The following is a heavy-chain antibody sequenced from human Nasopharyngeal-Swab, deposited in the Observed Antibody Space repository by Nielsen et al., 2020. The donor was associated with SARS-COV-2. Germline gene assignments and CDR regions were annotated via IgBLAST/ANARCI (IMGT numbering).Heavy chain of an antibody. CDR2: ISWNRGSI. Sequence: SLKISCAASGFTFDDYAMHWVRQAPGKGLEWVSGISWNRGSIGYADSVKGRFTISRDNAKNSLYLQMNSLRAEDTALYYCANTPANYGMDVWGQGTTVTVSS. V-gene: IGHV3-9*01. J-gene: IGHJ6*02. CDR3: ANTPANYGMDV. CDR1: GFTFDDYA.